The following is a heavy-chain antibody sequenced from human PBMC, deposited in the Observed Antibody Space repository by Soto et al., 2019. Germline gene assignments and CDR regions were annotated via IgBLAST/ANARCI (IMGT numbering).Heavy chain of an antibody. CDR1: GYTFTSYY. V-gene: IGHV1-46*01. CDR3: ARSITIFGVVISAFDI. CDR2: INPSGGST. Sequence: ASVKVSCKASGYTFTSYYMHWVRQAPGQGLEWMGIINPSGGSTSYTQKFQGRVTMTRDTSTSTVYMELSSLRSEDTAVYYCARSITIFGVVISAFDIWGQGTMVTV. J-gene: IGHJ3*02. D-gene: IGHD3-3*01.